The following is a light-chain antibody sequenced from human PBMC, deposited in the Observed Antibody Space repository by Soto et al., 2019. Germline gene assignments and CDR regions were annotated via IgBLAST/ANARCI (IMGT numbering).Light chain of an antibody. CDR2: DAS. CDR3: QQYDNLPLT. V-gene: IGKV1-33*01. Sequence: DIQMTQSPSSLSASVGDRVTITCQASQDISNYLNWYQQKPGKAPKLLISDASTLETGVPSRFSGSGSGTDFTFTINSLQPEDIATYSCQQYDNLPLTFGGGTKVEIK. J-gene: IGKJ4*01. CDR1: QDISNY.